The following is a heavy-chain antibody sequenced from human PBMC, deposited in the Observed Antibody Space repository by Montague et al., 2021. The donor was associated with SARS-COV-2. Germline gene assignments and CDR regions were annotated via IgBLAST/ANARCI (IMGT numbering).Heavy chain of an antibody. D-gene: IGHD3-9*01. CDR1: GGSISSGGYS. V-gene: IGHV4-30-2*01. CDR2: MYHSGST. CDR3: ARGKSYYDILTGYYRVSWFDP. Sequence: TLSLTRAVSGGSISSGGYSWSWIRQPPGKGLEWIGYMYHSGSTYYKLSLKSRVAISVDRSKNQVSLKLTSVTAADTAVYYCARGKSYYDILTGYYRVSWFDPWGQGTLVTVSS. J-gene: IGHJ5*02.